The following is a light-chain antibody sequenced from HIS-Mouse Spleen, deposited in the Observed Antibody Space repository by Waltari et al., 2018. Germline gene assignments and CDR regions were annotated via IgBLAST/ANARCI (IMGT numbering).Light chain of an antibody. J-gene: IGLJ2*01. CDR3: SSYTSSSTLV. CDR2: DVS. CDR1: SSDVGGFTF. Sequence: QSALTQPASVSGSPGQSITIPCTGTSSDVGGFTFVSWYQHPPGKAPQLMIYDVSNRPSGVSNRFSGSKSGNTASLTISGLQAEDEADYYCSSYTSSSTLVFGGGTKLTVL. V-gene: IGLV2-14*03.